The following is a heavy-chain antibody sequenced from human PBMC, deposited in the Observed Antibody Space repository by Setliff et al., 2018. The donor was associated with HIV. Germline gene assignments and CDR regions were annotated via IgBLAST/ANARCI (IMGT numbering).Heavy chain of an antibody. J-gene: IGHJ6*03. CDR2: IYWDDDK. CDR1: GFSLSTRGVG. D-gene: IGHD6-13*01. CDR3: VHREDTNSWFSNYNMDV. Sequence: SGPTLVNPTQTLTLTCTFSGFSLSTRGVGVGWIRQPPGKALDWLALIYWDDDKRYSPSLRSRLTISKDTFKNQVVLTVTNMDPMDTGTYYCVHREDTNSWFSNYNMDVWGQGITVTVSS. V-gene: IGHV2-5*02.